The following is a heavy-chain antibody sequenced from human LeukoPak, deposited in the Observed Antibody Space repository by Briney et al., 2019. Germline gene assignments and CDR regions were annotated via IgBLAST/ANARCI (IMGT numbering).Heavy chain of an antibody. CDR2: IKQDGSEK. D-gene: IGHD4-17*01. CDR1: GFTFSSYS. V-gene: IGHV3-7*01. J-gene: IGHJ4*02. CDR3: ARDVWGTTVTPFDY. Sequence: GGSLRLSCAASGFTFSSYSMNWVRQAPGKGLEWVANIKQDGSEKYYVDSVKGRFTISRDNAKNSLYLQMNSLRAEDTAVYYCARDVWGTTVTPFDYWGQGTLVTVSS.